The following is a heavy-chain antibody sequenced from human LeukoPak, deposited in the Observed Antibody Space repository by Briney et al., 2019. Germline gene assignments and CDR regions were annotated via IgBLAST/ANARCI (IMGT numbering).Heavy chain of an antibody. D-gene: IGHD3-3*01. V-gene: IGHV4-61*02. CDR2: IYTSGST. CDR3: ARDSGPFLEWLSHDVRYYFDY. CDR1: GGSISSGSHY. Sequence: PSQPLSLTCTVSGGSISSGSHYWSWIRQPAGKGLEWIGRIYTSGSTNYNPSLKSRVTISVDTSKNQFSLKLSSVTAADTAVCYCARDSGPFLEWLSHDVRYYFDYWGQGTLVTVSS. J-gene: IGHJ4*02.